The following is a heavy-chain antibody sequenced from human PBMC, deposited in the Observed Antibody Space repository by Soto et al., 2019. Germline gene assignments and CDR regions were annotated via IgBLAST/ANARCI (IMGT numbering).Heavy chain of an antibody. CDR3: ARGVPPSPRYCSSTSCYGVVDY. D-gene: IGHD2-2*01. CDR2: ISSSGSTI. J-gene: IGHJ4*02. CDR1: GFTFSDYY. V-gene: IGHV3-11*01. Sequence: QVQLVESGGGLVKPGGSLRLSCAASGFTFSDYYMSWIRQAPGKGVEWVSYISSSGSTIYYADSVKGRFTISRDNAKNSLYLQMNSLRAEDTAVYYCARGVPPSPRYCSSTSCYGVVDYWGQGTLVTVSS.